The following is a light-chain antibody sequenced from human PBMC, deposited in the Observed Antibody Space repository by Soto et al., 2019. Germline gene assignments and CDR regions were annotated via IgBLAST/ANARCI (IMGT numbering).Light chain of an antibody. V-gene: IGLV1-44*01. CDR3: ATWDDSPSGVV. CDR2: SND. J-gene: IGLJ3*02. Sequence: QAVVTQPPSASGTPGQRVSISCSGLSSNIGSHAVDWYQQLPGTAPKLLIYSNDQRPSRVPDRFSGSKSGTAASLAISGLQSEDEGDYFCATWDDSPSGVVFGGGTKLTVL. CDR1: SSNIGSHA.